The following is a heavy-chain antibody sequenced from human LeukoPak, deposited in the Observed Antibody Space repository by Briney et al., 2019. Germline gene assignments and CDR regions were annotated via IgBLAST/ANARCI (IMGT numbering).Heavy chain of an antibody. D-gene: IGHD4-17*01. CDR3: ARSYGDYDVQFDY. CDR2: ISSSGSTI. Sequence: EGSLRLSCAASGFTFSDYYMSWIRQAPGKGLQWISYISSSGSTIYYADSVKGRFTISRDNAKNSLYLQMNSLRAEDTAVYYCARSYGDYDVQFDYWGQGTLVTVSS. V-gene: IGHV3-11*01. CDR1: GFTFSDYY. J-gene: IGHJ4*02.